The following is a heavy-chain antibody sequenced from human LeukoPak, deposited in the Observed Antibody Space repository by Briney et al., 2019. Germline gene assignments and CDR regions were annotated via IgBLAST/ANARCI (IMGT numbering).Heavy chain of an antibody. J-gene: IGHJ5*02. CDR1: GCTFTGYY. V-gene: IGHV1-2*02. CDR2: INPNSGGT. CDR3: ARDQGSGRNWFDP. Sequence: ASVKVSCKASGCTFTGYYMHWVRQAPGQGLEWMGWINPNSGGTNYAQKFQGRVAMTRDTSISTAYMELSRLRSDDTAVYYCARDQGSGRNWFDPWGQGTLVTVSS. D-gene: IGHD3-10*01.